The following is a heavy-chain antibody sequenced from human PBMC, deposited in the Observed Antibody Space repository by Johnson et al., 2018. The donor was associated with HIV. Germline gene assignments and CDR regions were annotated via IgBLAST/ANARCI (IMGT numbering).Heavy chain of an antibody. CDR3: AKVGGSHDYVWGSYPGN. CDR2: ISYDGSNK. CDR1: GFTFSSYA. V-gene: IGHV3-30*04. D-gene: IGHD3-16*02. Sequence: QVQLVESGGGVVQPGRSLRLSCAASGFTFSSYAMHWVRQAPGKGLEWVAVISYDGSNKYYADSVKGRFTISRDNFKNTLYLQMKSLRAEDTAVYYCAKVGGSHDYVWGSYPGNWGQGTMVIVSS. J-gene: IGHJ3*01.